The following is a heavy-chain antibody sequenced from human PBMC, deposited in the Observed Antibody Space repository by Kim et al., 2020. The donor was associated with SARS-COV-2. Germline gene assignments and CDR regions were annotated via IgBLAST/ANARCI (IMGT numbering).Heavy chain of an antibody. CDR2: IYYSGST. CDR3: ARETRLVAFDI. D-gene: IGHD5-12*01. V-gene: IGHV4-59*13. Sequence: SETLSLTCTVSGGSISSYYWSWIRQPPGKGLEWIGYIYYSGSTNYNPSLKSRVTISVDTSKNQFSLKLSSVTAADTAVYYCARETRLVAFDIWGQGTMVTVSS. J-gene: IGHJ3*02. CDR1: GGSISSYY.